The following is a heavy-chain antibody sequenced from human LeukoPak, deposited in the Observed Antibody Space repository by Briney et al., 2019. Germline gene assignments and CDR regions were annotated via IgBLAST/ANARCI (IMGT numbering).Heavy chain of an antibody. D-gene: IGHD2-2*01. V-gene: IGHV3-11*01. CDR2: ISSSGSTI. CDR3: ARGKVVVPAAIDY. Sequence: GRSLRLSCAASGFTFSDYYMSWIRQAPGKGLEWVPYISSSGSTIYYADSVKGRFTISRDNAKNSLYLQMNSLRAEDTAVYYCARGKVVVPAAIDYWGQGTLVTVSS. CDR1: GFTFSDYY. J-gene: IGHJ4*02.